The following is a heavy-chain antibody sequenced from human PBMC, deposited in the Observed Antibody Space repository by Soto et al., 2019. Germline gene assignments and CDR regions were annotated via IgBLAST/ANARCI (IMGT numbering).Heavy chain of an antibody. Sequence: EVHLLESGGGLVQPGGSLRLSCAASGFTFSNYAMNWVRQAPGKGLEWASGISGGGDSTYYADSVKGRFIISRDNSKNTLFLQVNTLRAEDTAVYYCAKDQVPVYYYDSRGTFDYWGQGTLVTVSS. D-gene: IGHD3-22*01. CDR3: AKDQVPVYYYDSRGTFDY. J-gene: IGHJ4*02. CDR1: GFTFSNYA. CDR2: ISGGGDST. V-gene: IGHV3-23*01.